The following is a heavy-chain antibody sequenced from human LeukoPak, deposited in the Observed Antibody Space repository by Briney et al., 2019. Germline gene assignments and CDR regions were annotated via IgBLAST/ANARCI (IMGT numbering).Heavy chain of an antibody. CDR1: GGSVSSGSYY. V-gene: IGHV4-61*01. J-gene: IGHJ6*02. D-gene: IGHD1-20*01. CDR2: IYYSGST. CDR3: ARDRITGTTDGMDV. Sequence: KPSETLSLTCTVSGGSVSSGSYYWSCIRQPPGKGLEWIGYIYYSGSTNYNPSLKSRVTISVDTSKNQFSLELSSVTAADTAVYYCARDRITGTTDGMDVWGQGTTVTVSS.